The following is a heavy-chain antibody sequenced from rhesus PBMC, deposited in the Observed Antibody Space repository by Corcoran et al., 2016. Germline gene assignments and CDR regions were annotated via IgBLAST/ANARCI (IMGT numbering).Heavy chain of an antibody. CDR1: GGSISSSY. Sequence: QLQLQESGPGLVKPSETLSVTCAVSGGSISSSYWSWIRQAPGRGLEWIGYIYGSGSRPTYHPARKSRVTRSIETSNHQFSLKLSLVTAADAAVYYCVRGWGSNRFDVWGPGVLVTVSS. D-gene: IGHD3-34*01. CDR2: IYGSGSRP. J-gene: IGHJ5-1*01. V-gene: IGHV4-169*01. CDR3: VRGWGSNRFDV.